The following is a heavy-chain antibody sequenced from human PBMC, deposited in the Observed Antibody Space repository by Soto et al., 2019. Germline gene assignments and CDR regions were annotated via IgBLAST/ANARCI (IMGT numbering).Heavy chain of an antibody. J-gene: IGHJ5*01. CDR1: GFTFSSHA. CDR2: ISGSDDRT. Sequence: GGSLRLSCAASGFTFSSHAMTWVRQAPGKVREWVSAISGSDDRTYYADFVEGRFTISRDNFKDTSYLQIKGLRPEETAVYYCAAAVVVGARLESWGRGTLVPVSS. V-gene: IGHV3-23*01. D-gene: IGHD2-15*01. CDR3: AAAVVVGARLES.